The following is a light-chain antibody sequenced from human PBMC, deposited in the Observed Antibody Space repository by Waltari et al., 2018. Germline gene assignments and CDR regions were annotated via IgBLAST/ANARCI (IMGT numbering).Light chain of an antibody. CDR2: KIS. CDR3: MQGTHWPPYT. V-gene: IGKV2-30*02. J-gene: IGKJ2*01. Sequence: DVVMPQSPLSLSVTLGQPAPISSRSTQSLVHRDGHTYSNWFQQRPGQSPRRLIYKISNRDSGVPDRFSGSGSGTDFTLKISRVEAEDVGVYYCMQGTHWPPYTFGQGTKLEIK. CDR1: QSLVHRDGHTY.